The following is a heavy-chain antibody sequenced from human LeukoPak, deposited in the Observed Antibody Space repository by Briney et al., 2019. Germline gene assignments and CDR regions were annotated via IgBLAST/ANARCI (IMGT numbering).Heavy chain of an antibody. J-gene: IGHJ5*02. CDR3: ARVKAMVRGVIITGRYSWFDP. Sequence: GASVKVSCKASGYTFTSYDINWVRQATGQGLEWMGWMNPNSGNTGYAQKFQGRVTMTRNTSISTAYMELSSLRSEDTAVYYCARVKAMVRGVIITGRYSWFDPWGQGILVTVSS. CDR1: GYTFTSYD. V-gene: IGHV1-8*01. CDR2: MNPNSGNT. D-gene: IGHD3-10*01.